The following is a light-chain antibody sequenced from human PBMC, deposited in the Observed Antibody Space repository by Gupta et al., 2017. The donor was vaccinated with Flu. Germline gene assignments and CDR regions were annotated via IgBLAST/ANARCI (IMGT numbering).Light chain of an antibody. J-gene: IGKJ2*01. V-gene: IGKV3-11*01. CDR2: DAS. CDR1: QSVGTY. CDR3: QKRSNWPPYT. Sequence: EIVLTHSPSTLSLSPGERATLSCRASQSVGTYLAWYDQKPGQTPRLLIYDASNRDTGIPARFSGSGSGTELTLTISSREQEDFAVYYCQKRSNWPPYTFGQGTRLEI.